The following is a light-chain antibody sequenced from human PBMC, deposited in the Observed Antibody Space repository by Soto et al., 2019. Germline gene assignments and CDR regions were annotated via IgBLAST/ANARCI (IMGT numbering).Light chain of an antibody. CDR3: NSYTTSETSV. CDR1: NSDVGSYNR. J-gene: IGLJ1*01. Sequence: SALTQPASVSGSPGQSMTISCTGTNSDVGSYNRVSWYQQTPGTAPKLIISDVNNRPSGVSYRFSGSKSGNTASLTISGLQAEDEADYYCNSYTTSETSVFRTGTKVTVL. CDR2: DVN. V-gene: IGLV2-14*01.